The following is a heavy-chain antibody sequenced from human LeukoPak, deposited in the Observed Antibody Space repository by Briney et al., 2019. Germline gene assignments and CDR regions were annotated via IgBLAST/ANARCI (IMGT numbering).Heavy chain of an antibody. V-gene: IGHV3-66*01. CDR1: GFTFSITY. Sequence: GGSLRLSCAASGFTFSITYMAWVRQTPGKGLEWVSVIYGGGDTKYADSVKGRFTVARDNSKKTLYLQMNSLRAEDTAVYYCARGEGYSYGSLYYWGQGTLVTVSS. CDR2: IYGGGDT. CDR3: ARGEGYSYGSLYY. D-gene: IGHD5-18*01. J-gene: IGHJ4*02.